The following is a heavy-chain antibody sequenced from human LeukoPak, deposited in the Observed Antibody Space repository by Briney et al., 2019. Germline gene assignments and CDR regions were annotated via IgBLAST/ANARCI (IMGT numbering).Heavy chain of an antibody. CDR3: TRIRGYSAYDFNY. CDR1: GFTFSSYE. D-gene: IGHD5-12*01. V-gene: IGHV3-15*01. Sequence: GGSLRLSCAASGFTFSSYEMNWVRQAPGKGLEWVGRIKSTTDGVTTDYAAPVKGRFTISRDDSGNTLYLQLNSLKTEDTALYYRTRIRGYSAYDFNYWGQGTLVTVSS. CDR2: IKSTTDGVTT. J-gene: IGHJ4*02.